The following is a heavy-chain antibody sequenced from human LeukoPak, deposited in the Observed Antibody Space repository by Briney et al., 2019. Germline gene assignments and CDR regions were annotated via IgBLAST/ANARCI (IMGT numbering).Heavy chain of an antibody. CDR1: GFTFRSFA. D-gene: IGHD3-10*01. CDR3: ARDDSDRRYGSGSYNDY. CDR2: ISSSSSYI. J-gene: IGHJ4*02. V-gene: IGHV3-21*01. Sequence: GGSLRLSCAASGFTFRSFAMNWVRQAPGKGLEWVSSISSSSSYIYYADSVKGRFTISRDNAKNSLYLQMNSLRAEDTAVYYCARDDSDRRYGSGSYNDYWGQGTLVTVSS.